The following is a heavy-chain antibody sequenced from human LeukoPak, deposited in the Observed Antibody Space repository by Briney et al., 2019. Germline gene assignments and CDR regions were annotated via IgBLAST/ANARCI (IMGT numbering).Heavy chain of an antibody. CDR3: ARGKRVGAYDY. J-gene: IGHJ4*02. Sequence: SETLSLTCTVSGGSISSSSYYWGWIRQPPGKGLEWIGSIYYSGSTYYNPSLKSRVTISVDTSKNQFSLKLSSVTAADTAVYYCARGKRVGAYDYWGQGTLVTVSS. D-gene: IGHD1-26*01. CDR1: GGSISSSSYY. CDR2: IYYSGST. V-gene: IGHV4-39*01.